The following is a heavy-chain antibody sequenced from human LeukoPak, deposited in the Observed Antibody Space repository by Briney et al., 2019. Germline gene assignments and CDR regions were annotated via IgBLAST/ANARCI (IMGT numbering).Heavy chain of an antibody. CDR3: AKDLVGATTGFDY. CDR1: GFTFGSYA. Sequence: GGSLRLSCAASGFTFGSYAMSWVRQAPGKGLEWVSAISGSGGSTYYADSVKGRFTISRDNSKNTLYLQMNSLRAEDTAVYYCAKDLVGATTGFDYWGQGTLVTVSS. V-gene: IGHV3-23*01. D-gene: IGHD1-26*01. J-gene: IGHJ4*02. CDR2: ISGSGGST.